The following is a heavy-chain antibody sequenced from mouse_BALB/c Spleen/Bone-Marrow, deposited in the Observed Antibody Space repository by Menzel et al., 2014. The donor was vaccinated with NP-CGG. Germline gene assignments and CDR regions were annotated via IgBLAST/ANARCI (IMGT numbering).Heavy chain of an antibody. D-gene: IGHD2-10*02. CDR2: ILPGSNNT. Sequence: QVQLQQSGAELMKPGASVKISCKATGYTFSGYWIEWVKQRPGHGLEWIGEILPGSNNTTYNENFKGKATFTADTSSNTAYMQLSSLTSEDSAVYYCARSQYGNLHPSAYWGQGTLVTVSA. V-gene: IGHV1-9*01. CDR3: ARSQYGNLHPSAY. J-gene: IGHJ3*01. CDR1: GYTFSGYW.